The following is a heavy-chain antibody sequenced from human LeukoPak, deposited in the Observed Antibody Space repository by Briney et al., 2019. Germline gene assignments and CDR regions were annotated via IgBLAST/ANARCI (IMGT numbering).Heavy chain of an antibody. CDR2: IKQDGSEK. V-gene: IGHV3-7*01. CDR1: RFTFSSYW. J-gene: IGHJ6*02. D-gene: IGHD3-3*01. Sequence: PGGSLRLSCAASRFTFSSYWMSWVRQAPGKGLEWVANIKQDGSEKYYVDSVKGRFTISRDNAKNSLYLQMNSLRAEDTAVYYCARVLNYDFWSGYPYYYYGMDVWGQGTTVTVSS. CDR3: ARVLNYDFWSGYPYYYYGMDV.